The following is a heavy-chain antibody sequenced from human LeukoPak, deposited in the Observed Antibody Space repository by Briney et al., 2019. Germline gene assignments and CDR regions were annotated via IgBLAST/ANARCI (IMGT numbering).Heavy chain of an antibody. CDR2: IYYSGST. Sequence: SETLSLTCTVSGGSISSYYWSWIRQPPGKGLEWIGYIYYSGSTNYNPSLKNRVTISVDTSKNQFSLKLSFVTAADTAVYYCARGGVDYFDYWGQGTLVTVSS. V-gene: IGHV4-59*01. D-gene: IGHD1-26*01. CDR3: ARGGVDYFDY. J-gene: IGHJ4*02. CDR1: GGSISSYY.